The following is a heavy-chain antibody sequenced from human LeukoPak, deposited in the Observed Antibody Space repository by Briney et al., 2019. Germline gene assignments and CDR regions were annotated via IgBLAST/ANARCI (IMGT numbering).Heavy chain of an antibody. V-gene: IGHV3-30-3*01. Sequence: GRSLRLSCAASGFTFSSYTMHWVRQAPGKGLEWVAVISYDGSNEYHADSVKGRFTISRDNSKNTLYLQMNSLRAEDTAVYYCARDGASLNWFDPWGQGTLVTVSS. CDR2: ISYDGSNE. D-gene: IGHD1-26*01. CDR1: GFTFSSYT. J-gene: IGHJ5*02. CDR3: ARDGASLNWFDP.